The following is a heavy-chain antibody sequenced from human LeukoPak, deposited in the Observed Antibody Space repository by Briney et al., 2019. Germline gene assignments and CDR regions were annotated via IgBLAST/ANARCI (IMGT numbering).Heavy chain of an antibody. CDR3: AKDMDYDDVSGYYWGFDY. J-gene: IGHJ4*02. Sequence: GGSLRLSCAASGFTFNNYGIHWVRQAPGKGLEWVAFIRNDGNKKYYTDSVKGRFTISRDNSKNTLYLQMNSLRAEDTAVYYCAKDMDYDDVSGYYWGFDYWGQGTLVTVSS. D-gene: IGHD3-22*01. CDR1: GFTFNNYG. CDR2: IRNDGNKK. V-gene: IGHV3-30*02.